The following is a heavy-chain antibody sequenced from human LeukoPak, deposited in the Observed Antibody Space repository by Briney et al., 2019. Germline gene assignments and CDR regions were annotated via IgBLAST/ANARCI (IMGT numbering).Heavy chain of an antibody. CDR1: GGSISSYY. CDR2: IYTSGST. J-gene: IGHJ3*02. CDR3: ARGFYEPGNDAFDI. Sequence: SETLSLTCTVSGGSISSYYWSWIRQPAGKGLEWIGRIYTSGSTNYNPSLKSRVTMSVDTSKNQFSPKLSSVTAADTAVYYCARGFYEPGNDAFDIWGQGTMVTVSS. D-gene: IGHD3-16*01. V-gene: IGHV4-4*07.